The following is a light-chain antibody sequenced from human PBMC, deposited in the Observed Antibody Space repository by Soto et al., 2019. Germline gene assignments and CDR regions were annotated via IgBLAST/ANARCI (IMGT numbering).Light chain of an antibody. V-gene: IGLV2-14*01. CDR1: RSDVGGYNY. Sequence: QSALTQPASVSGSPGQSITISCTGTRSDVGGYNYVSWYQQHPGKAPKLMIYAVSNRPSGVSNRFSGSKSDNTASLTISGLQAEDEADYHCSSYASSRNVVFGGGTKLTVL. J-gene: IGLJ2*01. CDR3: SSYASSRNVV. CDR2: AVS.